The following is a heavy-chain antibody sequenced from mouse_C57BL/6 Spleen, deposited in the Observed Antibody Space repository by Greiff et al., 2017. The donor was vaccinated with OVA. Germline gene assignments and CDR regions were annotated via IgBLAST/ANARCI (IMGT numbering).Heavy chain of an antibody. D-gene: IGHD4-1*01. CDR3: ARAERLTGKDAMDY. CDR1: GYTFTSYW. J-gene: IGHJ4*01. Sequence: QVQLQQPGAELVKPGASVKLSCKASGYTFTSYWMHWVKQRPGQGLEWIGMIHPNSGSTNYNEKFKSKATLTVDKSSSTAYMQLSSLTSEDSAVYYCARAERLTGKDAMDYWGQGTSVTVSS. CDR2: IHPNSGST. V-gene: IGHV1-64*01.